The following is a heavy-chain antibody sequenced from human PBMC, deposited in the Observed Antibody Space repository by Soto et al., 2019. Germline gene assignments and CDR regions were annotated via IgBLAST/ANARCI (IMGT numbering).Heavy chain of an antibody. Sequence: SETLSLTCAVSGGSISSSNWWSWVRQPPGKGLEWIGEIYHSGSTNYNPSLKSRVTISVDKSKNQFSLKLSSVTAADTAVYYCARGGYYDITGYYYYGMDVWGQGTTVTV. D-gene: IGHD3-9*01. CDR1: GGSISSSNW. CDR2: IYHSGST. V-gene: IGHV4-4*02. J-gene: IGHJ6*02. CDR3: ARGGYYDITGYYYYGMDV.